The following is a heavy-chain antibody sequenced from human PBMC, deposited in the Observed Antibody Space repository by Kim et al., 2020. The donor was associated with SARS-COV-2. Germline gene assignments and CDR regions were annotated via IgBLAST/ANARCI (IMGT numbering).Heavy chain of an antibody. V-gene: IGHV1-8*01. CDR2: MNPNSGNT. J-gene: IGHJ5*02. Sequence: ASVKVSCKASGYTFTSYDINWVRQATGQGLEWMGWMNPNSGNTGYAQKFQGRVTMTRNTSISTAYMELSSLRSEDTAVYYCARGKYSGYDYSAEVRISRAQNWFDPWGQGTLVTVSS. CDR3: ARGKYSGYDYSAEVRISRAQNWFDP. CDR1: GYTFTSYD. D-gene: IGHD5-12*01.